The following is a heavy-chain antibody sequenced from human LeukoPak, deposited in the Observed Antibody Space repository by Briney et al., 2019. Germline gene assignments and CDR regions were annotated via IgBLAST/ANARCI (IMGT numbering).Heavy chain of an antibody. V-gene: IGHV3-23*01. Sequence: TGRSLRLYCAASGFTFSSHAMSWVRQAPGKGLEWVSAISGSGGSTYYADSVKGRFTISRDNSKNTLYLQMNSLRAEDTAVYYCTVAAGAFDIWGHGTMVTVSS. J-gene: IGHJ3*02. D-gene: IGHD6-19*01. CDR2: ISGSGGST. CDR1: GFTFSSHA. CDR3: TVAAGAFDI.